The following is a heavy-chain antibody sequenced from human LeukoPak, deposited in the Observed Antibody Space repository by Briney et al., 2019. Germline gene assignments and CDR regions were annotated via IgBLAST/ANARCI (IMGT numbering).Heavy chain of an antibody. Sequence: SETLSLTCTVSGGSISSHYWSWIRQPPGKGLEWIGYIYYSGSTNYNPYLKSRVTISVDTSKNQFSLKLSSVTAADTAVYYCARVGIPGNDAFDIWGQGTMVTVSS. D-gene: IGHD7-27*01. CDR3: ARVGIPGNDAFDI. V-gene: IGHV4-59*11. J-gene: IGHJ3*02. CDR1: GGSISSHY. CDR2: IYYSGST.